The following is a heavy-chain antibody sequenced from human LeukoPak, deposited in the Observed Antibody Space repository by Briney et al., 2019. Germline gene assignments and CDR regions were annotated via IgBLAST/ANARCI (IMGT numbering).Heavy chain of an antibody. Sequence: GRSLRLSCAASGFTFSSYGMHWVRQAPGKGLEWVAVISYDGSNKYYADSVKGRFTISRDNSKNTLYLQMNSLRAEDTAVYYCAKDPPRIYHSLTCYYRGGCFVPWGQGTLVTVS. D-gene: IGHD3-9*01. CDR1: GFTFSSYG. J-gene: IGHJ5*02. CDR2: ISYDGSNK. CDR3: AKDPPRIYHSLTCYYRGGCFVP. V-gene: IGHV3-30*18.